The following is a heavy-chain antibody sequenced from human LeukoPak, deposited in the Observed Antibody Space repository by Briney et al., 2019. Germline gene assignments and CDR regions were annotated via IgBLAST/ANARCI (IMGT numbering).Heavy chain of an antibody. Sequence: GGSLRLSCAAPGFTFSSCAMSWVRQAPGKGLEWVSGMGTSGYTTYYADSVKGRFTISRDNSRNTVFLQMDSLRDDDTAVYYCAKGRSTAWYEFDSWGQGTLVTVSS. CDR2: MGTSGYTT. D-gene: IGHD6-13*01. CDR3: AKGRSTAWYEFDS. V-gene: IGHV3-23*01. J-gene: IGHJ4*02. CDR1: GFTFSSCA.